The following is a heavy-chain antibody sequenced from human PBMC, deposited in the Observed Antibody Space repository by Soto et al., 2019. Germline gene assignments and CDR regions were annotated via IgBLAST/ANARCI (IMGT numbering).Heavy chain of an antibody. J-gene: IGHJ3*02. Sequence: GGSLRLSCAASGFTFRNYAMSWVRQAPGKGLEWVSGVSSGGDETYYADPVKGRFIISRDNSKSTLILQMNSLRAKDTAIYYSAKDRMCDNYVWEPFDIWGQGTMVTVSS. CDR1: GFTFRNYA. D-gene: IGHD3-16*01. CDR2: VSSGGDET. CDR3: AKDRMCDNYVWEPFDI. V-gene: IGHV3-23*01.